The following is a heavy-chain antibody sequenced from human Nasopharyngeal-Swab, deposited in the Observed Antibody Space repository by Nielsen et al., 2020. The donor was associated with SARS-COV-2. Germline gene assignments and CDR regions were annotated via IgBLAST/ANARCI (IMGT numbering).Heavy chain of an antibody. J-gene: IGHJ4*02. V-gene: IGHV3-23*01. CDR3: AKARDTIVVVTASCDY. CDR1: GFTFSNYG. D-gene: IGHD2-21*02. CDR2: ISGSATTT. Sequence: GESLKISCAASGFTFSNYGMSWVRQAPGKGLERVSAISGSATTTFYAGSVKGRFTISRDNSKNTLYLQMNSLRAEDTAIYYCAKARDTIVVVTASCDYWGQGALVTVSS.